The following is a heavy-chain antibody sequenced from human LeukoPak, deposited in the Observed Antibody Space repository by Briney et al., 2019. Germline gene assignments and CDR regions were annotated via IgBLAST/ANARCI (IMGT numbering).Heavy chain of an antibody. Sequence: SETLSLTCAVYGGSFSGYYWSWIRQPPGKGLEWIGEINHSGSTYYNPSLKSRVTISVDTSKNQFSLKLSSVTAADTAVYYCARLGVVIDYWGQGTLVTVSS. CDR3: ARLGVVIDY. V-gene: IGHV4-34*01. J-gene: IGHJ4*02. D-gene: IGHD3-22*01. CDR2: INHSGST. CDR1: GGSFSGYY.